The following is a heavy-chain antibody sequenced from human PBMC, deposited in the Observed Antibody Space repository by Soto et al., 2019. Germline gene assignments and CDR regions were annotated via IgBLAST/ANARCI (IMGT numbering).Heavy chain of an antibody. CDR3: ARSFNYGSGSYLYGMDV. D-gene: IGHD3-10*01. CDR1: GGTFSSDA. Sequence: GASVKVSCKASGGTFSSDAISWVRQAPGQGLEWMGGIIPIFGTANYAQKFQGRVTITADESTSTAYMELSSLRSEDTAVYYCARSFNYGSGSYLYGMDVWGQGTTVTVSS. J-gene: IGHJ6*02. CDR2: IIPIFGTA. V-gene: IGHV1-69*13.